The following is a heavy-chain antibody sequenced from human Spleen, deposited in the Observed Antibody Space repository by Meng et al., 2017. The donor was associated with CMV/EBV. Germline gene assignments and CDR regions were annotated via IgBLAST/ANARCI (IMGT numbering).Heavy chain of an antibody. CDR2: MSDDGSSK. J-gene: IGHJ6*02. Sequence: GGSLRLSCAASGFTFSDYALHWVRQAPGKGLEWVALMSDDGSSKYSADSVKGRLTISRDNSKNTMYLQMNSLRAEDTAVYYCARDYGAGYDYYYGMDVWGQGTTVTVSS. CDR1: GFTFSDYA. CDR3: ARDYGAGYDYYYGMDV. V-gene: IGHV3-30-3*01. D-gene: IGHD3-10*01.